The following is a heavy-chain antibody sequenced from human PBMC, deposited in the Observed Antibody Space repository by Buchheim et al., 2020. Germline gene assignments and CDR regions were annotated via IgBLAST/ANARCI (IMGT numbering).Heavy chain of an antibody. V-gene: IGHV3-30*18. CDR2: ISYDGSNK. Sequence: QVQLVESGGGVVQPGRSLRLSCAASGFTFSSYGVHWVRQAPGKGLEWVAVISYDGSNKYYADSVKGRFTISRDNSKNTLYLQMNSLRAEDTAVYYCAKDLIAAVAGTFGYWGQGTL. D-gene: IGHD6-19*01. CDR1: GFTFSSYG. CDR3: AKDLIAAVAGTFGY. J-gene: IGHJ4*02.